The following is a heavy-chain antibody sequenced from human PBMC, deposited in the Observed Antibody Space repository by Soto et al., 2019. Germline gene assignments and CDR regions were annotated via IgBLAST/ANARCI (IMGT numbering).Heavy chain of an antibody. J-gene: IGHJ4*02. CDR3: ARDEGGGCSGGSCYSGVDY. D-gene: IGHD2-15*01. V-gene: IGHV1-69*08. Sequence: QVQLVQSGAEVKKPGSSVKVSCKASGGTFSSYTISWVRQAPGQGLEWMGRIIPILGIANYAQKFQGRVTITAEKSTSTAYMELSSLRSEDTAVYYCARDEGGGCSGGSCYSGVDYWGQGTLVTVSS. CDR2: IIPILGIA. CDR1: GGTFSSYT.